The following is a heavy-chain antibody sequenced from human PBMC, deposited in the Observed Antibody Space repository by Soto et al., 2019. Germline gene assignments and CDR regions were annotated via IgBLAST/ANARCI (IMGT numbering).Heavy chain of an antibody. J-gene: IGHJ5*02. CDR3: ARAEDIVVVPAVAWFDP. D-gene: IGHD2-2*01. CDR2: IIPIFGTA. V-gene: IGHV1-69*06. CDR1: GGTFSSYA. Sequence: SVKVSCKASGGTFSSYAISWVRQAPGQGLEWMGGIIPIFGTANYAQKFQGRVTITADKSTSTAYMELSSLRSEDTAVYYCARAEDIVVVPAVAWFDPWGQGTLVTVSS.